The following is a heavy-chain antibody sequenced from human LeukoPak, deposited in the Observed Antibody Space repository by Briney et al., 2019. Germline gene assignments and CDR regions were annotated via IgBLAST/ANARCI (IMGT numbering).Heavy chain of an antibody. CDR1: GYTFTSYD. Sequence: ASVKVSCKASGYTFTSYDINWVRQATGQGLEWMGWMNPNSGNTDYAQKLQGRVTITRNTSISTAYMELSSLRSEDTAVYYCARGLNSDFWSGYYYFDYWGQGTLVTVSS. CDR3: ARGLNSDFWSGYYYFDY. CDR2: MNPNSGNT. V-gene: IGHV1-8*03. D-gene: IGHD3-3*01. J-gene: IGHJ4*02.